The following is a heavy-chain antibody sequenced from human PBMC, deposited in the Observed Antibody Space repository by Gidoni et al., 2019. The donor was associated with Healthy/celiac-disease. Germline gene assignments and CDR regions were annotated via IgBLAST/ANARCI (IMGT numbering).Heavy chain of an antibody. CDR3: ARDLPNYYYGMDV. J-gene: IGHJ6*02. Sequence: EVQLVESGGGLVQPGGSLRLSCAASGFTVSSNYMSWVRQAPGKGLEWVSVIYSGGSTYYADSVKGRFTISRDNSKNTLYLQMNSLRAEDTAVYYCARDLPNYYYGMDVWGQGTTVTVSS. CDR2: IYSGGST. CDR1: GFTVSSNY. V-gene: IGHV3-66*02.